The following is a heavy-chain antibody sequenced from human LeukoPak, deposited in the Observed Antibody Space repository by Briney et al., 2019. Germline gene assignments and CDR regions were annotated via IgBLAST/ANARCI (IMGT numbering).Heavy chain of an antibody. CDR1: GGSFSRYY. Sequence: SETLSLTCAVYGGSFSRYYWSWIRQSLGKGLEWIAEIDHRGDTNYNPSVKSRVTISVDASKNQFSLKLRSLSAADTALYYCARGATISETGYFDFWGQGTLVTVSS. V-gene: IGHV4-34*01. D-gene: IGHD5-24*01. J-gene: IGHJ4*03. CDR3: ARGATISETGYFDF. CDR2: IDHRGDT.